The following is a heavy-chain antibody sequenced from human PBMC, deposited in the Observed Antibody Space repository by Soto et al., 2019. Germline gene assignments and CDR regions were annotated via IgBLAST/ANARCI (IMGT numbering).Heavy chain of an antibody. CDR2: INHSGST. Sequence: PSETLCLTCAVEGGSFSGYYWSWIRQPPGKGLEWIGEINHSGSTNYNPSLKSRVTISVDTSKNQFSLKLSSVTAADTAVYYCASYDFWSGPPGMDVWGQGTTVTVSS. J-gene: IGHJ6*02. D-gene: IGHD3-3*01. CDR1: GGSFSGYY. V-gene: IGHV4-34*01. CDR3: ASYDFWSGPPGMDV.